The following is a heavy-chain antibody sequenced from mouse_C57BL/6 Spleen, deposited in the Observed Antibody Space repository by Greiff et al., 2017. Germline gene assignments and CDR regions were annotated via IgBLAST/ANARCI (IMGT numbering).Heavy chain of an antibody. CDR3: ARSTTVVARYFDV. CDR2: INPYNGGT. V-gene: IGHV1-19*01. CDR1: GFTFTDYY. Sequence: EVQLQQSGPVLVKPGASVKMSCKASGFTFTDYYMNWVKQSHGKSLEWIGVINPYNGGTSYNQKFKGKDTLTVDKSSSTAYMELNSLTSEDSAVYYCARSTTVVARYFDVWGTGTTVTVSS. D-gene: IGHD1-1*01. J-gene: IGHJ1*03.